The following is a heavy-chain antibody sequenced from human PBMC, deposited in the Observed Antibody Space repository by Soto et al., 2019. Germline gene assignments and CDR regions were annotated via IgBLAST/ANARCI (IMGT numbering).Heavy chain of an antibody. CDR1: GYTFTGYY. CDR3: ARGLDTAMPSDY. CDR2: ISPNSGGT. D-gene: IGHD5-18*01. J-gene: IGHJ4*02. V-gene: IGHV1-2*02. Sequence: ASVKVSCKASGYTFTGYYMHWVRQAPGQGLEWMGWISPNSGGTNYAQKFQGRVTMTRDTSISTAYMELSRLRSDDTAVYYCARGLDTAMPSDYWGQGTLVTVSS.